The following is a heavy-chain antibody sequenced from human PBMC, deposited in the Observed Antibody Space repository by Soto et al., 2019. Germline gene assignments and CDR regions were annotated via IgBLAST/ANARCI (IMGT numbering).Heavy chain of an antibody. CDR1: GFTFSSYW. CDR2: INSDGSST. J-gene: IGHJ3*02. D-gene: IGHD3-3*01. V-gene: IGHV3-74*01. CDR3: ARVSRGRFLEWLGHSRGAFDI. Sequence: GGSLRLSCAASGFTFSSYWMHWVRQAPGKGLVCVSRINSDGSSTSYADSVKGRFTISRDNAKNTLYLQMNSLRAEDTAVYYCARVSRGRFLEWLGHSRGAFDIWGQGTIVTVS.